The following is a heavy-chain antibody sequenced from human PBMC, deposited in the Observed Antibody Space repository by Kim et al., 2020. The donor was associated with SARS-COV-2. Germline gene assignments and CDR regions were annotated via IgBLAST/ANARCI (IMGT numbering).Heavy chain of an antibody. Sequence: GGSLRLSCAASGFSFNTYSMRWVRQAPGKGLEWLAVISYDGSNKHYRDSVKGRFTISRDKSKNTLSLQMNSLSTEDTAVYYCARDRIATTIWYIVGFAYWGQGTLVTVSS. J-gene: IGHJ4*02. CDR3: ARDRIATTIWYIVGFAY. CDR1: GFSFNTYS. D-gene: IGHD2-21*01. V-gene: IGHV3-30*04. CDR2: ISYDGSNK.